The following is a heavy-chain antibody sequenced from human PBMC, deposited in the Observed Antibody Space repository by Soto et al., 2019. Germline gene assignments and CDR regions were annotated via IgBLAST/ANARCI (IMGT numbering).Heavy chain of an antibody. D-gene: IGHD3-10*01. V-gene: IGHV4-59*08. CDR1: GGSISRYY. J-gene: IGHJ5*02. CDR2: IYYSGST. Sequence: ETLSLTCAVGGGSISRYYGSWIRQPPGKGLEWIGYIYYSGSTKYNPSFKSRVTISVDTSKNQFSLKLSSVTAADTAVYYCARLDNYGSRSYVWEYWFDPWAQGTLVTVSA. CDR3: ARLDNYGSRSYVWEYWFDP.